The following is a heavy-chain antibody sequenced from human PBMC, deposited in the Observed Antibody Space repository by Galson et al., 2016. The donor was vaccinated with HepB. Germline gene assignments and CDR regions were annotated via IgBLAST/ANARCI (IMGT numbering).Heavy chain of an antibody. J-gene: IGHJ4*02. D-gene: IGHD6-19*01. CDR3: ISSGWYIGFDY. Sequence: SLRLSCAASGFTFSYNGMHWVRQAPGKGLEWVAVISFDGNNKQYADSVKGRFTISRDDSNSTLHLQMDSLRAEDTAVYYCISSGWYIGFDYWGQGTLVTVSS. CDR1: GFTFSYNG. V-gene: IGHV3-30*03. CDR2: ISFDGNNK.